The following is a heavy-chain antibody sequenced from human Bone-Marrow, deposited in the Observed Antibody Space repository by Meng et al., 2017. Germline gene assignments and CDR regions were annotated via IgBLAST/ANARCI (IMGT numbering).Heavy chain of an antibody. Sequence: GESLKISCAASGFTFSDYYMSWIRQAPGKGLEWVSYISSSGSTIYYADSVKGRFTISRDNAKNSLYLQMNSLRAEDTAVYYCARDCQSSLWFGGYYYYGMDVWGQGTTVTVSS. CDR1: GFTFSDYY. CDR3: ARDCQSSLWFGGYYYYGMDV. J-gene: IGHJ6*02. D-gene: IGHD3-10*01. CDR2: ISSSGSTI. V-gene: IGHV3-11*04.